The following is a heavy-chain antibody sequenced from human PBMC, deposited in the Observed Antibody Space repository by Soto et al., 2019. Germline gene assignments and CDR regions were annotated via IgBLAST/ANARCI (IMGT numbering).Heavy chain of an antibody. J-gene: IGHJ4*02. V-gene: IGHV3-23*01. Sequence: EVQLLESGGGLVQPGGSLRLSCAGSGFIFSTYAMGWVRQAPGKGLEWVSSVIGSGDMTYYADSVKGRFTISRDNSKNMLYLQMNSLRAEDTAVYYCAKREVVAFSVDYWAQGTLVTVSS. CDR3: AKREVVAFSVDY. CDR2: VIGSGDMT. D-gene: IGHD3-22*01. CDR1: GFIFSTYA.